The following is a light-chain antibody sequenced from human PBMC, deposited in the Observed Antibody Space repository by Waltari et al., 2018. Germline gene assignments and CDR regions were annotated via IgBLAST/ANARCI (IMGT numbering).Light chain of an antibody. V-gene: IGKV1-8*01. J-gene: IGKJ4*01. CDR3: QQYRSSPPT. CDR1: QAIGGY. CDR2: SAS. Sequence: IRITQSPSSLSASRGDRVTITLRANQAIGGYLAWYQQTPGKAPNLLIYSASTLQNGVPSRFVGGGSRTNFTLTITCVQADDFAIYFCQQYRSSPPTFGGGTKVEI.